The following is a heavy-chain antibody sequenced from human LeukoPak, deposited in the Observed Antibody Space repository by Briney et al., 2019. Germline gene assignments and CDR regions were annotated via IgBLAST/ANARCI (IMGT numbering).Heavy chain of an antibody. CDR3: ARGPTELPHYYYYMDV. V-gene: IGHV4-39*07. J-gene: IGHJ6*03. CDR2: IFYSGST. CDR1: GGSISTSNYY. D-gene: IGHD1-14*01. Sequence: PSETLSLTCTVSGGSISTSNYYWGWIRQPPGKGLEWIGNIFYSGSTYYSPSLKSRVTISLDTSRNQSSLKLNSVTAADTAVYYCARGPTELPHYYYYMDVWGKGTTVTISS.